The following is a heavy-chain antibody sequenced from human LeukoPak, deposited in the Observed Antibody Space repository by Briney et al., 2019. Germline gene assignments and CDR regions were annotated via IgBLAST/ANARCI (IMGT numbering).Heavy chain of an antibody. Sequence: PGGSLRLSCAASGFTFSNAWMSWVRQAPGKGPEWVSYISHSGRTIYYADSVKGRFTISRDNVKNSLYLYMNSLRDEDTAVYYCARDRATVTTKYFQYWGQGTLVTVSS. CDR1: GFTFSNAW. D-gene: IGHD4-17*01. CDR3: ARDRATVTTKYFQY. J-gene: IGHJ1*01. CDR2: ISHSGRTI. V-gene: IGHV3-48*02.